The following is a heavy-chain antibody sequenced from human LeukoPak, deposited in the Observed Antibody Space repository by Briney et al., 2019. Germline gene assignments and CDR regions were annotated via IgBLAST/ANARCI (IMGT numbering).Heavy chain of an antibody. Sequence: SETLSLTCTVSGGSISSHYWSWIRQPPGKGLEWIGYIYYSGSTNYNPSLKSRVTISVDTSKNQFSLRLSSVTAANTAVYYCARVSSITMVRGVIIYSYYFDYWGQGTLVTVSS. D-gene: IGHD3-10*01. J-gene: IGHJ4*02. V-gene: IGHV4-59*11. CDR2: IYYSGST. CDR1: GGSISSHY. CDR3: ARVSSITMVRGVIIYSYYFDY.